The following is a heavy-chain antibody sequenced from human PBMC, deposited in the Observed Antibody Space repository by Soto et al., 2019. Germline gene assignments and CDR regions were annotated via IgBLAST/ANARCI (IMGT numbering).Heavy chain of an antibody. CDR1: GGSINSYW. V-gene: IGHV4-4*07. Sequence: TLSLTCSVSGGSINSYWWSWIRQPAGKGLEWIGRVYSTGTTDYNPSLNSRATMSVETSKTQSSLKLTSVTAADTAVYYCARDIGSYAYGEGYWGPGIQVTVSS. J-gene: IGHJ4*02. D-gene: IGHD3-10*01. CDR3: ARDIGSYAYGEGY. CDR2: VYSTGTT.